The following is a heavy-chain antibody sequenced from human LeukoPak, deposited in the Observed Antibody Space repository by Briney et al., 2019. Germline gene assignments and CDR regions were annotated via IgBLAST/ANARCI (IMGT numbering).Heavy chain of an antibody. CDR3: ARDGYNWKAWFDP. Sequence: PSETLSLTCTVSGGSISSYYWSWIRQPPGKGLEWIGYIYYSGSTNYNPSLKSRVTISVDTSKNQFSLKLSSVTAADTAVYYCARDGYNWKAWFDPWGQGTLVTVSS. D-gene: IGHD1-1*01. CDR2: IYYSGST. J-gene: IGHJ5*02. CDR1: GGSISSYY. V-gene: IGHV4-59*12.